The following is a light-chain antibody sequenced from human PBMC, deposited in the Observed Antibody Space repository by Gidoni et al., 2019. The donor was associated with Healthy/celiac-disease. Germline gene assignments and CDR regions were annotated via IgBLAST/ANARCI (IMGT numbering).Light chain of an antibody. J-gene: IGKJ4*01. CDR2: GAS. CDR3: QQYGSSPLT. CDR1: QSVSSSY. Sequence: ELVFTQSPGTLSLSPGERATLSCRPSQSVSSSYLAWYKQKPGQAPRLLIYGASSRATGIPDRFSGSGSGTDFTLTIRRLEPEEFAVYYCQQYGSSPLTFGGGTKVEIK. V-gene: IGKV3-20*01.